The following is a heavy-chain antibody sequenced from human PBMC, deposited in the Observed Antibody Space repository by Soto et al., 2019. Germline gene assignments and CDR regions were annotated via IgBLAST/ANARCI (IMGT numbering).Heavy chain of an antibody. J-gene: IGHJ6*02. D-gene: IGHD2-2*01. V-gene: IGHV1-46*01. CDR2: INPSGGST. CDR3: ARGMGCSSTRCRAVSGMDV. CDR1: GYTFTSYY. Sequence: QVQLVQSGAEVKKPGASVKVSCKASGYTFTSYYMHWVRQAPGQGLEWMGIINPSGGSTSYAQKVQGRVTMTRDTSTSTVYMELSSLRSEDTAVYYCARGMGCSSTRCRAVSGMDVWGQGTTVTVSS.